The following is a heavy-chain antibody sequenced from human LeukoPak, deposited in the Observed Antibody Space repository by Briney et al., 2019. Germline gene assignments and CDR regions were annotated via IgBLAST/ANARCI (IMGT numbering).Heavy chain of an antibody. CDR2: MHYGGST. CDR3: ARHIYDRTGRPFDY. Sequence: SETLSLTCTVSGDSISSGSYYWDWIRQPPGKGLEWIGCMHYGGSTDYNPSLTSRATISADTSKNQFSLRLYSVTAADTAVYYCARHIYDRTGRPFDYWGQGTLLTVSS. D-gene: IGHD3/OR15-3a*01. V-gene: IGHV4-39*01. J-gene: IGHJ4*02. CDR1: GDSISSGSYY.